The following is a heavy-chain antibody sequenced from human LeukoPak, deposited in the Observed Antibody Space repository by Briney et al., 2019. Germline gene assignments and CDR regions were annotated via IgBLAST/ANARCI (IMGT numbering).Heavy chain of an antibody. Sequence: PSETLSLTCTVSGGSIDSHFWSWIRQPPGKGLEWIGNIFFSGSTNNNPSLESRLTISQDSSKNEVYLRLASATAADTAFYYCARLKVADSESFDLWGHGTLVAVSS. CDR2: IFFSGST. CDR1: GGSIDSHF. V-gene: IGHV4-59*08. J-gene: IGHJ3*01. CDR3: ARLKVADSESFDL.